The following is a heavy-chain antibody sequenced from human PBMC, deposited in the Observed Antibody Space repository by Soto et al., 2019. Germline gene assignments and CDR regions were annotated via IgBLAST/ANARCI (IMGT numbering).Heavy chain of an antibody. V-gene: IGHV3-7*05. J-gene: IGHJ3*01. CDR3: AREVGSRTRTTFVV. D-gene: IGHD1-1*01. CDR1: GFTFSSYC. Sequence: QVVESGGGVVQPGGSLRLSCAASGFTFSSYCMTWVRQAPGKGLEWVANINQDGSEKYCADSVKGRFTISRDNSKNTLYLQMNSLRAEDTAMYYCAREVGSRTRTTFVVWGQGTMVTVSS. CDR2: INQDGSEK.